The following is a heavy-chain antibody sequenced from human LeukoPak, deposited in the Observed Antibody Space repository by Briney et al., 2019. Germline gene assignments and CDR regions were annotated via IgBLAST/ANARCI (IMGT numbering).Heavy chain of an antibody. CDR3: ARSRDGYNWTWFDP. V-gene: IGHV4-59*01. J-gene: IGHJ5*02. CDR1: GGSISSYY. Sequence: SETLSLTYTVPGGSISSYYWSWIRQPPGKGLEWIGYIYYSGSTNYNPSLKSRVTISVDTSKNQFSLKLSSVTAADTAVYYCARSRDGYNWTWFDPWGQGTLVTVSS. D-gene: IGHD5-24*01. CDR2: IYYSGST.